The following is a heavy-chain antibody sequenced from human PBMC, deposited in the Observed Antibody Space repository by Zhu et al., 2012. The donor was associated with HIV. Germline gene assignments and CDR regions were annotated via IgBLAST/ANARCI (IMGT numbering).Heavy chain of an antibody. CDR1: GASISTYY. CDR3: ARVGGNRWSGPLDL. J-gene: IGHJ5*02. Sequence: QVQLQESGPGLVKPSETLSLTCTVSGASISTYYWTWIRQPPGKRLEWIGYIYTSESSNYNPSLKSRVTMSVDKSKNRFSLTLSSLTAADTAVYFCARVGGNRWSGPLDLWGQGTLVTVSS. D-gene: IGHD3-10*01. V-gene: IGHV4-4*09. CDR2: IYTSESS.